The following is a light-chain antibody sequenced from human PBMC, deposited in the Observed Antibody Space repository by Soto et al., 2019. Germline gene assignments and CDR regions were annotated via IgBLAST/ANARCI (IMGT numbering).Light chain of an antibody. Sequence: EIVLTQSPATLSLSPGERATLSCRASQSVSSYLAWYQQKPGQAPRLLIYDASNRATGIPARFSGSGSGTDFTLTISILEPEDFAVYYCQQRSNWWIT. CDR1: QSVSSY. J-gene: IGKJ5*01. V-gene: IGKV3-11*01. CDR2: DAS. CDR3: QQRSNWWIT.